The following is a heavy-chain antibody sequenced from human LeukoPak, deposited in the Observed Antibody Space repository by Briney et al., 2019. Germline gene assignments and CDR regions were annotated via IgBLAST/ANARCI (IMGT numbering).Heavy chain of an antibody. CDR3: AKDSRGSGSTSEATWWFDP. CDR1: GFTFSSYA. CDR2: ISYDGSNK. V-gene: IGHV3-30-3*01. D-gene: IGHD3-10*01. J-gene: IGHJ5*02. Sequence: PGRSLRLSCAASGFTFSSYAMHWVRQAPGKGLEWVAVISYDGSNKYYADSVKGRFTISRDNSKNTLYLQMNSLRAEDTAVYYCAKDSRGSGSTSEATWWFDPWGQGTLVTVSS.